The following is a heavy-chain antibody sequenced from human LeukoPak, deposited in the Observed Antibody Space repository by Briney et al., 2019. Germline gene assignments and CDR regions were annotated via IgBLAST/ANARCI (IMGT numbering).Heavy chain of an antibody. J-gene: IGHJ3*02. V-gene: IGHV1-18*01. CDR1: GYRFNAYG. Sequence: ASVKVSCKTSGYRFNAYGISWVRQALGQGLEWMGWISGYNGNTNYGEKVQGRLTMTLDTSTTTAYMELSGLRSDDTAVYYCARVFDFGDNGDDAFDTWGQGTLVTVSS. D-gene: IGHD4-17*01. CDR2: ISGYNGNT. CDR3: ARVFDFGDNGDDAFDT.